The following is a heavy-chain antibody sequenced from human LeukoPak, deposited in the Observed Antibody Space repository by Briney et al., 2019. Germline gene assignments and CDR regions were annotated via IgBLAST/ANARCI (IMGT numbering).Heavy chain of an antibody. CDR1: GFTFSDYY. CDR3: ARGGIVVVTATPLDAFDI. V-gene: IGHV3-11*04. J-gene: IGHJ3*02. D-gene: IGHD2-21*02. CDR2: ISSSGSTI. Sequence: GGSLRLSCAASGFTFSDYYMSWIRQAPGKGLEWVSYISSSGSTIYYADSVKGRFTISRDNAKNSLYLQMNSLRAEDTAVYYCARGGIVVVTATPLDAFDIWGQGTMVTVSS.